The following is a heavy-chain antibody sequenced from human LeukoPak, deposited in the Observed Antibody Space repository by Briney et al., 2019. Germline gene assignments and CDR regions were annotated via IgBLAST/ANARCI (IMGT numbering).Heavy chain of an antibody. CDR3: AGRYSYGATYAFDI. CDR1: GGSISSYY. CDR2: IYTSGST. Sequence: PSETLSFTCTVSGGSISSYYWSWIRQPAGKGLEWIGRIYTSGSTNYNPSLKSRVTMSVDTSKNQFSLKLSSVTAADTAVYYCAGRYSYGATYAFDIWGQGTMVTVSS. D-gene: IGHD5-18*01. J-gene: IGHJ3*02. V-gene: IGHV4-4*07.